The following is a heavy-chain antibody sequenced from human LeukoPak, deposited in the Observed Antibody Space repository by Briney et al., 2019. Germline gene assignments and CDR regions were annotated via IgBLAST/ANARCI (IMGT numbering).Heavy chain of an antibody. CDR1: GYTFTSYY. J-gene: IGHJ4*02. Sequence: GASVKVSCKASGYTFTSYYMHWVRQAPGQGLEWMGRINPNSGGTNYTQKFQGRVTMTRDTSISTVYMELSRLRSDDTAVYYCARVGCYESSGYYEYWGQGTLVTVSS. CDR2: INPNSGGT. V-gene: IGHV1-2*06. CDR3: ARVGCYESSGYYEY. D-gene: IGHD3-22*01.